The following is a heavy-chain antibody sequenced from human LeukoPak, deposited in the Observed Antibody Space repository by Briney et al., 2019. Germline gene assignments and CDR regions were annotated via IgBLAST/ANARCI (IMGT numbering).Heavy chain of an antibody. CDR3: ARDRGGSGWYYFDY. D-gene: IGHD6-19*01. V-gene: IGHV3-30-3*01. Sequence: PGRSLRLSCAASGFTFSIYAIHWGRQAPGKGLEWVAGISYNGTNEYYPDSLKGRFTISRDNSKNTLYLQMNSLRAEDTALYYCARDRGGSGWYYFDYWGQGTLVTVSS. CDR2: ISYNGTNE. J-gene: IGHJ4*02. CDR1: GFTFSIYA.